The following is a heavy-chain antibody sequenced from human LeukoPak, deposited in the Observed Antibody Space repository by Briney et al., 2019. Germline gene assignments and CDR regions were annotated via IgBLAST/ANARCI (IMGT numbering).Heavy chain of an antibody. J-gene: IGHJ4*02. D-gene: IGHD6-6*01. CDR1: GFSISSYY. V-gene: IGHV4-59*01. CDR2: FYYTGST. Sequence: MPSETLSLTCTVSGFSISSYYWTWIRQSPGKGLEGIGYFYYTGSTNYNPSLKSRVTISVDASMNQFSLKLSSVTAAGTAIYYCARGGTYGRSSDISDKWGRGTLVTVSS. CDR3: ARGGTYGRSSDISDK.